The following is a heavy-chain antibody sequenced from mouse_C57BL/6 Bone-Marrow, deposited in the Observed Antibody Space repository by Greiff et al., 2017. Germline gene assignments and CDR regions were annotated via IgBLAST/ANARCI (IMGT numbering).Heavy chain of an antibody. J-gene: IGHJ3*01. Sequence: EVQLQQSGAELVRPGASVKLSCTASGFNIKDDYMHWVKQRPEQGLEWIGWIDPENGDTEYAAKFQGKATITADPSSNTAYLQLSSLTSEDTAVEYCTSAADGYDEVAYWGQGTMVTVSA. CDR2: IDPENGDT. CDR3: TSAADGYDEVAY. D-gene: IGHD2-2*01. CDR1: GFNIKDDY. V-gene: IGHV14-4*01.